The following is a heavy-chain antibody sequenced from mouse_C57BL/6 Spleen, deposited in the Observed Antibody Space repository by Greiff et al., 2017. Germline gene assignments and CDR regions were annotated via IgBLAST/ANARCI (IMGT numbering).Heavy chain of an antibody. CDR1: GYTFTDYY. Sequence: EVQLLQSGPVLVKPGASVKMSCKASGYTFTDYYMNWVKQSHGKSLEWIGVINPYNGGTSYNQKFKGKATLTVDKSSSTGYMELNSLTSEDSAVYYCAREEGGNYEAMDYWGQGTSVTVSS. D-gene: IGHD2-1*01. CDR2: INPYNGGT. CDR3: AREEGGNYEAMDY. J-gene: IGHJ4*01. V-gene: IGHV1-19*01.